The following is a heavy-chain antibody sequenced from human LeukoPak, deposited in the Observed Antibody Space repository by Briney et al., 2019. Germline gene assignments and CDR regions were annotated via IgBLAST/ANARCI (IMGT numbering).Heavy chain of an antibody. J-gene: IGHJ6*03. Sequence: ASVKVSCKASGYTFTGYYMHWVRQAPGRGLEWMGRINPNSGGTNYAQKFQGRVTMTRDTSISTAYMELSRLRSDDTAVYYCARTGYYDILTGYYETYYYYMDVWGKGTTVTVSS. D-gene: IGHD3-9*01. CDR2: INPNSGGT. CDR3: ARTGYYDILTGYYETYYYYMDV. CDR1: GYTFTGYY. V-gene: IGHV1-2*06.